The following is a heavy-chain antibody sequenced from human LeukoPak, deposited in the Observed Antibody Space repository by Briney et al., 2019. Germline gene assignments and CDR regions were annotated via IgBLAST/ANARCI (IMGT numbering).Heavy chain of an antibody. CDR1: GGSFSGYY. J-gene: IGHJ5*02. CDR3: ARRPRYCSGGSCCLFDP. CDR2: INHSGST. Sequence: SETLSLTCAVYGGSFSGYYWSWIRQPPRKGLEWIGEINHSGSTNYNPSLKSRVTISVDTSKNQFSLKLSSVTAADTAVYYCARRPRYCSGGSCCLFDPWGQGTLVTVSS. D-gene: IGHD2-15*01. V-gene: IGHV4-34*01.